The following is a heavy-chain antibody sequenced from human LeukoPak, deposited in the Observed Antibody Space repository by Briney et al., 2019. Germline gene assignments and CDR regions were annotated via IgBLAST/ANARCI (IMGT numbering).Heavy chain of an antibody. CDR1: GYSFTSYW. CDR3: ARLSRGYSYYHYGMDV. CDR2: IYPGDSDT. J-gene: IGHJ6*02. Sequence: GESLKISCKGSGYSFTSYWIGWVRQMPGKGLEWMGIIYPGDSDTRYSPSFQGQVTISADKSISTAYLQWSSLKASDTAMYYCARLSRGYSYYHYGMDVWGQGTTVTVSS. D-gene: IGHD5-18*01. V-gene: IGHV5-51*01.